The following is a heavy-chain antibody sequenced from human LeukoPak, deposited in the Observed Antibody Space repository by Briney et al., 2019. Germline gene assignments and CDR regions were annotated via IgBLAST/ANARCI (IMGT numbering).Heavy chain of an antibody. CDR3: ARVPRKGIAVAGTVDY. Sequence: SETLSLTCTVSGGSISSGDYYWSWIRQPPGKGLEWIGEIYHSGSTNYNPSLKSRVTISVDKSKNQFSLKLSSVTAADTAVYYCARVPRKGIAVAGTVDYWGQGTLVTVSS. V-gene: IGHV4-39*07. CDR1: GGSISSGDYY. CDR2: IYHSGST. J-gene: IGHJ4*02. D-gene: IGHD6-19*01.